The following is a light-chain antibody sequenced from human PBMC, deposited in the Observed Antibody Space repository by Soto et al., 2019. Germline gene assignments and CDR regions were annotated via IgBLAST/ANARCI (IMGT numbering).Light chain of an antibody. CDR2: DVS. CDR3: TSFTSRHTYV. CDR1: SSDVGGYNY. J-gene: IGLJ1*01. Sequence: QSVLTPTASVSGSPGQSITISCTGTSSDVGGYNYVSWYQQHPDKAPRLMIYDVSNRPSGVSDRFSGSKSGDTASLTISGLQAEDEADYYCTSFTSRHTYVFGTGTKVTVL. V-gene: IGLV2-14*03.